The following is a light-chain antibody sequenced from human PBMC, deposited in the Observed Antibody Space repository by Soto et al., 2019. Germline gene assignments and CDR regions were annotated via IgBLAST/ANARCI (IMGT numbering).Light chain of an antibody. CDR2: NTT. V-gene: IGLV8-61*01. Sequence: QTVVTQEPSFSVSPGGSVILTCGCASGAVSTSYYPSWYQQSPGLAPRTLIYNTTTRSSGVPERFSGSILGNKAALTIAGAQSDDESDYLCALYLGSGTVVFGKGTKLTVL. CDR1: SGAVSTSYY. J-gene: IGLJ2*01. CDR3: ALYLGSGTVV.